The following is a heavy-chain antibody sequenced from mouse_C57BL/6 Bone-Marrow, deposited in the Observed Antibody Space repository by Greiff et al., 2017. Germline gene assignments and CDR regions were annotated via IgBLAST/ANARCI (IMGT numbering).Heavy chain of an antibody. Sequence: DVQLVESGGGLVKPGGSLKLSCAASGYTFSSYAMSWVRQTPEKRLEWVATISDGGSYTYYPDNVKGRFTISRDNAENNPYLQMSHLKSEDTAMYYCARDGDGYYVPFDDWGQGTTLTVSS. J-gene: IGHJ2*01. D-gene: IGHD2-3*01. CDR2: ISDGGSYT. CDR1: GYTFSSYA. CDR3: ARDGDGYYVPFDD. V-gene: IGHV5-4*01.